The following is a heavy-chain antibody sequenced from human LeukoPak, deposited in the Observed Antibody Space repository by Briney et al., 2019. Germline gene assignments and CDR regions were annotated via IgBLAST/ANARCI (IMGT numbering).Heavy chain of an antibody. CDR3: ARGAVAGRAKWYFDL. V-gene: IGHV1-46*01. CDR1: GYTFTSYY. Sequence: ASVKVSCKASGYTFTSYYMHWVRQAPGQGLEWMGIINPSGGSTSYAQKFQGRVTMTRDMSTSTVYMELSSLRSEDTAVYYCARGAVAGRAKWYFDLWGRGTLVTVSS. CDR2: INPSGGST. D-gene: IGHD6-19*01. J-gene: IGHJ2*01.